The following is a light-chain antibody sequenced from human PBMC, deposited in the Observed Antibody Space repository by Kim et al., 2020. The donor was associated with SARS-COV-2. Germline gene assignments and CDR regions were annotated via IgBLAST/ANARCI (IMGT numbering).Light chain of an antibody. J-gene: IGKJ1*01. CDR1: QSVNSN. Sequence: SPGERVTRSCRASQSVNSNVAWYQQKAGQAPRLLIYGASSRATGIPARFSGSGSGTEFTITISSLQSEDFAVYYCQQYNNWPPTTFGQGTKVDIK. V-gene: IGKV3-15*01. CDR3: QQYNNWPPTT. CDR2: GAS.